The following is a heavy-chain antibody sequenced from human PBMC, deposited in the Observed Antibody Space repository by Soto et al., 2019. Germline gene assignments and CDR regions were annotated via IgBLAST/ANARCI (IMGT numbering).Heavy chain of an antibody. V-gene: IGHV1-18*01. J-gene: IGHJ3*02. CDR1: GYTFTSYG. CDR2: ISAYNGNT. CDR3: ARSSVTTVTHDAFDI. Sequence: GASVKVSCKASGYTFTSYGISWVRQAPGQGLEWMGWISAYNGNTNYAQKLQGRVTMTTDTSTSTAYMELRSLRSDDTAVYYCARSSVTTVTHDAFDIWGQGTMVTVSS. D-gene: IGHD4-17*01.